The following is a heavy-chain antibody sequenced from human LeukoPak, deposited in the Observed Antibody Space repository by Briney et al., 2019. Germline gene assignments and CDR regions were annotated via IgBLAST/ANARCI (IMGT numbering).Heavy chain of an antibody. CDR2: INGNSAAI. CDR1: GFTFNAFA. Sequence: GGSLRLSCAASGFTFNAFAMHWVRQLPGKGLEWVAGINGNSAAIGYAASVKGRFTISRDNAKNSLSLQMNSLRPEDMGLYYCAKDIGPQVGIDWYFDLWGRGTLVTVSS. D-gene: IGHD2-21*01. CDR3: AKDIGPQVGIDWYFDL. V-gene: IGHV3-9*03. J-gene: IGHJ2*01.